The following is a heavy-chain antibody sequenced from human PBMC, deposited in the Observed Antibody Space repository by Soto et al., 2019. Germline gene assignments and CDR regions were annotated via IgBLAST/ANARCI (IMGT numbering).Heavy chain of an antibody. CDR3: TLSQRKNFYYGLDV. CDR2: IWYDGSNK. D-gene: IGHD6-25*01. CDR1: GFTFSSYG. V-gene: IGHV3-33*01. Sequence: GGSLRLSCAASGFTFSSYGMHWVRQAPGKGLEWVAVIWYDGSNKYYADSVKGRFTISRDNSKNTLYPQMNSLRAEDTAVYYCTLSQRKNFYYGLDVWGQGTTVTVSS. J-gene: IGHJ6*02.